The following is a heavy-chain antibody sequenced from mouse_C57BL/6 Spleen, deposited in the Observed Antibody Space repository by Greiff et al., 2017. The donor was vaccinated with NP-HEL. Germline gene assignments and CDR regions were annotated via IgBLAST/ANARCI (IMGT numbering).Heavy chain of an antibody. J-gene: IGHJ1*03. D-gene: IGHD1-1*01. CDR2: IDPEDGDT. Sequence: EVQLQQSGAELVRPGASVKLSCTASGFNIKDYYMHWVKQRPEQGLEWIGRIDPEDGDTEYAPKFQGKATMTADTSSNTSYLQLSSLTAEDTAVYYSTSTVGATNGYFDVWGTGTTVTVSS. CDR1: GFNIKDYY. CDR3: TSTVGATNGYFDV. V-gene: IGHV14-1*01.